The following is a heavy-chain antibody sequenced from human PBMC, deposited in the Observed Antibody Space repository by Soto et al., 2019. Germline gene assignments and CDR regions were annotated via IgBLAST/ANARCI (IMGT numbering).Heavy chain of an antibody. CDR3: ARGRYGDY. J-gene: IGHJ4*02. CDR1: GYTFTSYG. D-gene: IGHD1-1*01. CDR2: ISAHNGNT. V-gene: IGHV1-18*01. Sequence: QVHLVQSGAEVKKPGASVKVSCKGSGYTFTSYGITWVRQAPGQGLERMGWISAHNGNTDYAQKLQGRVTVTRDTSTSTAYMELRSLRSDYTAVYYCARGRYGDYWGQGALVTVSS.